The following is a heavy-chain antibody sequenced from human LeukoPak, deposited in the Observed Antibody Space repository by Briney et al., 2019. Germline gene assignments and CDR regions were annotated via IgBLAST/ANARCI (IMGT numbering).Heavy chain of an antibody. Sequence: GGSLRLSCAASGFTFDDYAMHWVRQAPGKGLEWVSGISWNSGDIGYADSVKGRFTISRDNAKNSPYLQMNSLRAEDTALYYCAKSQSYDFWRGYMDVWGQGTTVTVSS. J-gene: IGHJ6*02. CDR3: AKSQSYDFWRGYMDV. V-gene: IGHV3-9*01. CDR2: ISWNSGDI. CDR1: GFTFDDYA. D-gene: IGHD3-3*01.